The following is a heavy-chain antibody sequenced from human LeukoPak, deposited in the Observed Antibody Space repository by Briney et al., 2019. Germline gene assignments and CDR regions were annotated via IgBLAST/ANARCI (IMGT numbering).Heavy chain of an antibody. Sequence: PSETLSLTCTVSGGSISSSSYYWGWIRQPPGKGLEWIGEINHSGSTNYNPSLKSRVTISVDTSKNQFSLKLSSVTAADTAVYYCARINSHSRYSSGWLDYWGQGTLVTVSS. J-gene: IGHJ4*02. CDR2: INHSGST. V-gene: IGHV4-39*07. CDR1: GGSISSSSYY. CDR3: ARINSHSRYSSGWLDY. D-gene: IGHD6-19*01.